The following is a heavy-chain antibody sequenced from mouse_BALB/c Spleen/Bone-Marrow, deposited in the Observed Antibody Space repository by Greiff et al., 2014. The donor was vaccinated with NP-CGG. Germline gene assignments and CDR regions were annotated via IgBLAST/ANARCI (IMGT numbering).Heavy chain of an antibody. CDR3: ARSHFYGNYFDY. CDR2: VSTGSTII. CDR1: GFTFSNFG. Sequence: EVKLVESGGGLVQPGGSRKLSCAASGFTFSNFGMHWFRQSPEKGLEWVAFVSTGSTIIYYADTVKGRFTISRDNPVNTLFLQMTSLRSEDTAIYYCARSHFYGNYFDYWGQGTTLTVSS. D-gene: IGHD2-1*01. J-gene: IGHJ2*01. V-gene: IGHV5-17*02.